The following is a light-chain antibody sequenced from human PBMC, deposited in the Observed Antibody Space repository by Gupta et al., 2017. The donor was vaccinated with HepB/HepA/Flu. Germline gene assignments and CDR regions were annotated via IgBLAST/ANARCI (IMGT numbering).Light chain of an antibody. CDR2: EVS. Sequence: QSALTQPASVSGSPGQSITISCTGTSGDVGNFDLVSWYQQHPGKAPKLMIYEVSKRPSGVANRFSGSKSGNTASLTISGLQAEDEADYYCCSDAGSSTWVFGGGTKLTVL. J-gene: IGLJ3*02. CDR1: SGDVGNFDL. CDR3: CSDAGSSTWV. V-gene: IGLV2-23*02.